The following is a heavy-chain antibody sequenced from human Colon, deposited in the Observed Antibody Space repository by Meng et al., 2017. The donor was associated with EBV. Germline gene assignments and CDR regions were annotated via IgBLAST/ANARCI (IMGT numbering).Heavy chain of an antibody. CDR3: ARDYGTSRPFEY. CDR2: TYYRSKWHN. CDR1: GGSVSSTGAA. Sequence: QVQRQQSGSRRGKPSKTLSLTCAISGGSVSSTGAAWNWIRQSPSRGLEWLRRTYYRSKWHNDYAVSVKGRIAINPDTSKNQFFLQLNSVTPEDTAVYYCARDYGTSRPFEYWGQGILVTVSS. J-gene: IGHJ4*02. D-gene: IGHD1/OR15-1a*01. V-gene: IGHV6-1*01.